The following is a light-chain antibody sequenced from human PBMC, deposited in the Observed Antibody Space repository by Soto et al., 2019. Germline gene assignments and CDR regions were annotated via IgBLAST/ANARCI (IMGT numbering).Light chain of an antibody. J-gene: IGLJ1*01. Sequence: QSALTQPASVSGSPGQSITISCTGTSSDVGGYNFVSWYQHHPGKAPKLMIYEVVNRPSGISNRFSGSKSGNTASLTISGLQAEDEAEYYCTSDTRSSPLVFGTGTKVTVL. CDR3: TSDTRSSPLV. V-gene: IGLV2-14*01. CDR2: EVV. CDR1: SSDVGGYNF.